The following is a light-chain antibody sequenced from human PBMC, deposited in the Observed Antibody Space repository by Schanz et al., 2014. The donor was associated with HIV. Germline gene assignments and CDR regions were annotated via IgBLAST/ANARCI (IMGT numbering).Light chain of an antibody. J-gene: IGLJ1*01. V-gene: IGLV2-14*03. Sequence: QSALTQPASVSGSPGQSIAISCTGTSSDVGGYKYVSWFQQHPGKAPKLMIYDVNNRPSGVSNRFSGSKSGNTASLTVSGLQAEDEADYYCCSYAGSYTYVFGIGTKLTVL. CDR1: SSDVGGYKY. CDR3: CSYAGSYTYV. CDR2: DVN.